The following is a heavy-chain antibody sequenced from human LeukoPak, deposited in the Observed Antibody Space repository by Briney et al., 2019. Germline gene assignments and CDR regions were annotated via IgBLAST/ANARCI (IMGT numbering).Heavy chain of an antibody. CDR1: GGSISSYY. J-gene: IGHJ2*01. CDR3: ARLVGAVLWYFDL. CDR2: IYYSGST. V-gene: IGHV4-59*08. Sequence: ASETLSLTCTVSGGSISSYYWSWIRQPPGKGLEWIGYIYYSGSTNYNSSLKSRVTISVDTSKNQFSLKLSSVTAADTAVYYCARLVGAVLWYFDLWGRGTLVTVSS. D-gene: IGHD1-26*01.